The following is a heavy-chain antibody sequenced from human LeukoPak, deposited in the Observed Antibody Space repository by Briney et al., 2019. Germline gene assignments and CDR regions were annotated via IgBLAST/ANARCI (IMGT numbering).Heavy chain of an antibody. Sequence: PGGSLRLSCAASGFTFSSYSMNWVRQAPGKGLEWIGSIYYSGSTYYNPSLKSRVTISVDTSKNQFSLKLSSVTAADTAVYYCARPVAAAGTGWYFDLWGRGTLVTVSS. V-gene: IGHV4-39*01. J-gene: IGHJ2*01. D-gene: IGHD6-13*01. CDR3: ARPVAAAGTGWYFDL. CDR1: GFTFSSYSMN. CDR2: IYYSGST.